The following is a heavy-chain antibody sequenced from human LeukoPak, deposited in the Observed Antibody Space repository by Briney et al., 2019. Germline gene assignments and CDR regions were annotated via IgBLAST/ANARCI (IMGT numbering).Heavy chain of an antibody. CDR2: IKFDESER. D-gene: IGHD1/OR15-1a*01. CDR1: GFTCSSYS. Sequence: PGGSLRLSCAASGFTCSSYSMNWVRQAPGKGLEWVASIKFDESERHHVDSVKGRFTISRDNAKNSLYLQMNSLRAEDTAVYFCTRVTTNGYFEYWGQGTLVTVSS. V-gene: IGHV3-7*04. J-gene: IGHJ4*02. CDR3: TRVTTNGYFEY.